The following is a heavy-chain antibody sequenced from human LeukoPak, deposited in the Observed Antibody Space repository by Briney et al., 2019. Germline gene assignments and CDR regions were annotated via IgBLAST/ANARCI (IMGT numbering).Heavy chain of an antibody. CDR1: GFTFSSYS. CDR3: ARGTPFDY. CDR2: ISSSSSYI. D-gene: IGHD1-1*01. J-gene: IGHJ4*02. Sequence: GGSLRLSCAASGFTFSSYSMNWVRQAPGKGLEWVSSISSSSSYIYHADSVKGRFTISRDNAKNSLYLQMNSLRAEDTAVYYCARGTPFDYWGQGTLVTVSS. V-gene: IGHV3-21*01.